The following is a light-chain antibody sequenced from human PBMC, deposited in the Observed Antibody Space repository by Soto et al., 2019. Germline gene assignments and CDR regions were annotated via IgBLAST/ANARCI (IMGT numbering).Light chain of an antibody. Sequence: QSVLTQPPSVSGAPGQRVTISCTGSSSNIGAGYDVHWYHQLPGTAPKLLIYANNNRPSGVPDRFSGSKSGTSASLAITGLQAEDEGDYYCQSYDSSLSFGVFGGGTKLTVL. CDR2: ANN. CDR3: QSYDSSLSFGV. V-gene: IGLV1-40*01. CDR1: SSNIGAGYD. J-gene: IGLJ3*02.